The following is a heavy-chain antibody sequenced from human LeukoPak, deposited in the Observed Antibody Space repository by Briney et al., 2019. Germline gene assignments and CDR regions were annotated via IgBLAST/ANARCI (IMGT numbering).Heavy chain of an antibody. V-gene: IGHV4-59*01. J-gene: IGHJ4*02. CDR1: GGSISGYY. CDR3: ARDRRSSSSEFDFDY. CDR2: NYYIGST. Sequence: SETLSLTCTVSGGSISGYYWSWIRQPPGKGLEWIGYNYYIGSTNYNPSLKSRVTTSVDTSRNQFSLNLSSVTAADTAVYYCARDRRSSSSEFDFDYWGQGTLVTVSS. D-gene: IGHD6-6*01.